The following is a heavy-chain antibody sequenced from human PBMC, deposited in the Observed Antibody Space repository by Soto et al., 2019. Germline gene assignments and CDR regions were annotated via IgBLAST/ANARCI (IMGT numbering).Heavy chain of an antibody. CDR3: ARDWGGILGTSWGDAFDI. J-gene: IGHJ3*02. V-gene: IGHV1-46*01. Sequence: ASVKVSCKPSGYTFTTYYIHWARQAPGQGLEWMGIINPSGGGTGYAQKLQGRVTMTRDTSTSTVYMELSSLRSEDTAVYYCARDWGGILGTSWGDAFDIWGQGTMVTVS. D-gene: IGHD1-7*01. CDR1: GYTFTTYY. CDR2: INPSGGGT.